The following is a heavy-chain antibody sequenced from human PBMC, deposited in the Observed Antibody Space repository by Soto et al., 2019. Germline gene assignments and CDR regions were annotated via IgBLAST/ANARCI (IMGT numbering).Heavy chain of an antibody. CDR3: AREGPQSRVEY. J-gene: IGHJ4*02. Sequence: QVQLVQSGAEVKKPGSSVTVSCKTSGGSFSSYIFNWVRQAPGQGLEWMGRIIPMGDIVKYSQKSQGRVTITADKSTSTAYVEGSGLTSEDTAVYYCAREGPQSRVEYWWQGNLVSVSS. V-gene: IGHV1-69*08. CDR2: IIPMGDIV. CDR1: GGSFSSYI.